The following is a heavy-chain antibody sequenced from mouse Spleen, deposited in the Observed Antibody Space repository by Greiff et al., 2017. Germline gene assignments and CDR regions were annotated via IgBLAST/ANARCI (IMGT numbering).Heavy chain of an antibody. Sequence: QVQLQQPGAELVRPGSSVKLSCKASGYTFTSYWMHWVKQRPIQGLEWIGNIDPSDSETHYNQKFKDKATLTVDKSSSTAYMQLSSLTSEDSAVYYCARGGTGTMLGRWYFDYWGQGTTLTVSS. CDR1: GYTFTSYW. CDR2: IDPSDSET. D-gene: IGHD4-1*01. V-gene: IGHV1-52*01. CDR3: ARGGTGTMLGRWYFDY. J-gene: IGHJ2*01.